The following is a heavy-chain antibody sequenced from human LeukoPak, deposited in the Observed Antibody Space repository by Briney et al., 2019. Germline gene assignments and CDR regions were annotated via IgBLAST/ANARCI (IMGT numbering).Heavy chain of an antibody. CDR1: GDSISSGGYY. CDR3: ASGRTLNWGSMLN. D-gene: IGHD7-27*01. CDR2: IYHSGST. J-gene: IGHJ4*02. Sequence: SSETLSLTCTVSGDSISSGGYYWSWIRQPPGKGLEWIGYIYHSGSTYYNPSLKSRVTISVDRSKNQFSLNLSSVTAADTAVYYCASGRTLNWGSMLNWGQGTLVTVSS. V-gene: IGHV4-30-2*01.